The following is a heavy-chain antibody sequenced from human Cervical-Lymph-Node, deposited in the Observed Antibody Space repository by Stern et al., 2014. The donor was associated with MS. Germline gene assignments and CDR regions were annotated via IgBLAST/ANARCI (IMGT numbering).Heavy chain of an antibody. CDR1: GDTSNTDA. CDR3: ARGASSAAWYKHAVDV. Sequence: QMQLGQSGAEVQKPGSSVKVSCKASGDTSNTDAIHWVRQAPGQGLEWMGGIIPVFGTPVYAQRFKGRVSIAADESTATDYMELSSLRSDDTAVYYCARGASSAAWYKHAVDVWGQGTTVTVSS. D-gene: IGHD1-14*01. V-gene: IGHV1-69*01. J-gene: IGHJ6*02. CDR2: IIPVFGTP.